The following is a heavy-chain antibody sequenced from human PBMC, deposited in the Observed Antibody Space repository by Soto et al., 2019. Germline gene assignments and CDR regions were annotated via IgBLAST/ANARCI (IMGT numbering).Heavy chain of an antibody. CDR3: ARSLGAYCGGDCYWPLDY. CDR1: GGSISTGGYY. D-gene: IGHD2-21*02. V-gene: IGHV4-31*03. CDR2: IYYSGTT. Sequence: LSLTCTVAGGSISTGGYYWSWIRQHPGKGLEWIGYIYYSGTTYYNPSLKSRVTISVDTSKNQFSLNLSSVTAADTAVYYCARSLGAYCGGDCYWPLDYWGQGTLVTVSS. J-gene: IGHJ4*02.